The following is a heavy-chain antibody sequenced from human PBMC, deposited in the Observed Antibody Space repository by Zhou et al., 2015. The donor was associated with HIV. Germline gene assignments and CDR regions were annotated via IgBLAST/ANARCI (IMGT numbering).Heavy chain of an antibody. CDR1: GFTFSHYG. CDR3: ARTRPNLKYYGMDV. Sequence: QVQLGGVWGEAWSSLGGSLRLSCAASGFTFSHYGMHWVRQAPAKGLEWMAVIWYDGSNKYYADSVKGRFTVSRDDSNNTLYLHMNSLRVEDTAIYYCARTRPNLKYYGMDVWGQGTTVTVSS. CDR2: IWYDGSNK. D-gene: IGHD2/OR15-2a*01. J-gene: IGHJ6*02. V-gene: IGHV3-33*01.